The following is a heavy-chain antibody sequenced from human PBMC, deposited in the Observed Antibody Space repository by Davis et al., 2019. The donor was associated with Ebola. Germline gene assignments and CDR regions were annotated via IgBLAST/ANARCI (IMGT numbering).Heavy chain of an antibody. CDR3: ASGPWVYTTRRGLTLDN. Sequence: SVKVSCKASGDTFSNYGINWVRQAPGQGLEWMGRIIPMVDTTNYARKFPDRVTMSADKSTSTVYMELSSLRSGDTAVYYCASGPWVYTTRRGLTLDNWGQGTQVTVSS. V-gene: IGHV1-69*04. D-gene: IGHD2-8*01. CDR1: GDTFSNYG. CDR2: IIPMVDTT. J-gene: IGHJ4*02.